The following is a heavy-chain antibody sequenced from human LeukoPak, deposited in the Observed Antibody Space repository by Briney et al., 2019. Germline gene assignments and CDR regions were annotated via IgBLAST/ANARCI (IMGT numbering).Heavy chain of an antibody. J-gene: IGHJ4*02. CDR3: ARVIAGRLDY. CDR1: GGSVSSGSYY. Sequence: SETLSLTCTVSGGSVSSGSYYWSWIRQPPGKGLEWIGYIYYSGDTNYDPSLKGRVTISVDTSKNQLSLKLSFVTAADTAVYYCARVIAGRLDYWGQGTLVTVSS. CDR2: IYYSGDT. V-gene: IGHV4-61*01. D-gene: IGHD6-6*01.